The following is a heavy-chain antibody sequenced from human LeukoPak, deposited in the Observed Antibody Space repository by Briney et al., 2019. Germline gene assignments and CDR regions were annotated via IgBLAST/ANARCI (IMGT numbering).Heavy chain of an antibody. V-gene: IGHV3-48*03. D-gene: IGHD4-17*01. J-gene: IGHJ4*02. CDR2: ISSSAGTI. Sequence: GGSLRLSCAASGFTFSSYEMNWVRQAPGKGLEWVSYISSSAGTIYYADSVKGRFTISRDNAKNSLYLQMNSLRAEDTAVYFCAKDGSTLTYYYFDYWGQGALVTVSS. CDR1: GFTFSSYE. CDR3: AKDGSTLTYYYFDY.